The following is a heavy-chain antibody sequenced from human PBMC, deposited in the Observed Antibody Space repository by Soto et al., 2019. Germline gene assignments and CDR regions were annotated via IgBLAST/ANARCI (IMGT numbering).Heavy chain of an antibody. D-gene: IGHD3-10*01. Sequence: SETLSLTCTVSGGSISSSSYYWGWIRQPPGKGLEWIGSIYYSGSTYYNPSLKSRVTISVDTSKNQFSLKLSSVTAADTAVYYCARLGGSGSYFFDPYYYYGMDVWGQGTTVTV. CDR1: GGSISSSSYY. CDR2: IYYSGST. V-gene: IGHV4-39*01. J-gene: IGHJ6*02. CDR3: ARLGGSGSYFFDPYYYYGMDV.